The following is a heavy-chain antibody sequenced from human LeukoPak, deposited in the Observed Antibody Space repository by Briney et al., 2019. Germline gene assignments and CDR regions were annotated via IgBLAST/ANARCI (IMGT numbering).Heavy chain of an antibody. CDR1: GGSISSSSYY. J-gene: IGHJ4*02. CDR3: ARLQYSSGWYRGSIDY. D-gene: IGHD6-19*01. V-gene: IGHV4-39*01. CDR2: IYYSGST. Sequence: SETLSLTCTVSGGSISSSSYYWGWIRQPPGKGLEWIGSIYYSGSTYYNPSLKSPVPISVATSKNQFSLKLSSVTAADTAVYYCARLQYSSGWYRGSIDYWGQGTLVTVSS.